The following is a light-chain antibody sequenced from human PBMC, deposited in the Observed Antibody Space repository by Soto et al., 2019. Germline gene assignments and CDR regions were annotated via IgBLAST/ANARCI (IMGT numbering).Light chain of an antibody. Sequence: EIVMTQSPATLSVSPGERATLSCRASQSVSSNLAWYQQKPGQAPRLLIYYASTRVTGIPARFSGSGSGTEFTLTISSLQSEDFAVYYCQQYNNWPPSWTFGQGTKVEIK. CDR1: QSVSSN. V-gene: IGKV3-15*01. CDR2: YAS. CDR3: QQYNNWPPSWT. J-gene: IGKJ1*01.